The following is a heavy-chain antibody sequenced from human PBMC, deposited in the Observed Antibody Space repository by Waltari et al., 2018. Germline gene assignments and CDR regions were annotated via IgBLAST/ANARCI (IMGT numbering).Heavy chain of an antibody. Sequence: QLQLQESGPGLVKPSETLSLPCPVSGGSISSSSYYLGWLRQPPGKGLEWIGSIYYSGSTYYNPSLKSRVTISVDTSKNQFSLKLSSVTAADTAVYYCARLGRGSGWDYFDYWGQGTLVTVSS. J-gene: IGHJ4*02. V-gene: IGHV4-39*07. CDR1: GGSISSSSYY. D-gene: IGHD6-19*01. CDR2: IYYSGST. CDR3: ARLGRGSGWDYFDY.